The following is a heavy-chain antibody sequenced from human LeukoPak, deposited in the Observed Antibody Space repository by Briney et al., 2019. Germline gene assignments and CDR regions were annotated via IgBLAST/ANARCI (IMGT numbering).Heavy chain of an antibody. J-gene: IGHJ3*02. D-gene: IGHD3-10*01. CDR2: IIPNSGGT. CDR3: ARAGKIMITMVRGALASKKGFDI. V-gene: IGHV1-2*02. CDR1: GYTFIGSY. Sequence: ASVKVSCKASGYTFIGSYMHWVRQAPGQGLEWMGWIIPNSGGTNYAQKLQGRVTMTRDTSISTASMELSRLRSDDTAVYYCARAGKIMITMVRGALASKKGFDIWGQGTMVTVSS.